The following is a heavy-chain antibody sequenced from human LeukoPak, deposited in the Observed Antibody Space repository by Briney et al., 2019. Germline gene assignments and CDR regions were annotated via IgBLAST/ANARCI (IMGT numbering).Heavy chain of an antibody. J-gene: IGHJ5*02. D-gene: IGHD3-22*01. V-gene: IGHV1-2*02. CDR1: GYTFTGYY. CDR2: INPNSGGT. CDR3: ARGLPPYYYDSSGQNWFDP. Sequence: ASVKVSCKASGYTFTGYYMHWVRQAPGQGLEWMGWINPNSGGTNYAQKFQGRVTMTRDTSISTAYMELSRLRSDDTAVYYCARGLPPYYYDSSGQNWFDPWGQGTLVTVSS.